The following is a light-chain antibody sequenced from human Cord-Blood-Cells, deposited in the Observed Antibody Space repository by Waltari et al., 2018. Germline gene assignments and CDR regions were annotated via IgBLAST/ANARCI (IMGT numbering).Light chain of an antibody. CDR1: QSISSY. Sequence: DIQITQSPSSLSASVGDRVTITCRASQSISSYLNWYQQKPGKAPKRLIYAASSLQSGVPSRLSGSGSGTEFTLTNSSLQPEDFATYYCQQSYSTPRTFGGGTTVELK. V-gene: IGKV1-39*01. J-gene: IGKJ4*01. CDR3: QQSYSTPRT. CDR2: AAS.